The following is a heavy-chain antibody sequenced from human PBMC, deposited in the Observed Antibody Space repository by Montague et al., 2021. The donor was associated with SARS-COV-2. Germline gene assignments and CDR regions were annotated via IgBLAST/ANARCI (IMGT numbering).Heavy chain of an antibody. J-gene: IGHJ5*02. V-gene: IGHV2-5*02. Sequence: PALGKPTQTLTLTCTFSGFSLSTSEVGAGWIRQPPGKAPEFLALIYGDDDNRYKPSLKSRLTITKVTSKNQVVLTMTNVDPVDTATYYCAHFGILRYFDPWGQGTLVTVSP. D-gene: IGHD3-9*01. CDR3: AHFGILRYFDP. CDR1: GFSLSTSEVG. CDR2: IYGDDDN.